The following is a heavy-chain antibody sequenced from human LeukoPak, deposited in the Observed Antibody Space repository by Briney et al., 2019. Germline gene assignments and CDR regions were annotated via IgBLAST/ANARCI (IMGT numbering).Heavy chain of an antibody. Sequence: PGGSLRLSCEGSGFNFNDAWMSWIRPAPGEGPEWVGRVRTTAEGETTDYAAPVRGRFIISRDDSKNMVFLQMNRLETEDTAIYYCTAGLRKTDDDSWGQGTLVTVSS. J-gene: IGHJ4*02. CDR3: TAGLRKTDDDS. CDR2: VRTTAEGETT. D-gene: IGHD4-17*01. CDR1: GFNFNDAW. V-gene: IGHV3-15*01.